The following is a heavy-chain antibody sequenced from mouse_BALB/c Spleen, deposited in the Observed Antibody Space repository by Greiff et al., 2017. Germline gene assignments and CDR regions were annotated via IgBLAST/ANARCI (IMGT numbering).Heavy chain of an antibody. V-gene: IGHV5-12-2*01. CDR1: GFTFSSYT. Sequence: DVKLVESGGGLVQPGGSLKLSCAASGFTFSSYTMSWVRQTPEKRLEWVAYISNGGGSTYYPDTVKGRFTISRDNAKNTLYLQMSSLKSEDTAMYYCARRYDPYAMDYWGQGTSVTVSS. CDR2: ISNGGGST. D-gene: IGHD2-3*01. CDR3: ARRYDPYAMDY. J-gene: IGHJ4*01.